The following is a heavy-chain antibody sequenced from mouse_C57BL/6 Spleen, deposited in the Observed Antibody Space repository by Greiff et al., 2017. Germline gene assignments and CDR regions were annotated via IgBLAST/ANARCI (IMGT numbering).Heavy chain of an antibody. CDR3: TRSIYYDDDGVRAWFAY. V-gene: IGHV1-5*01. J-gene: IGHJ3*01. D-gene: IGHD2-4*01. CDR2: ISPGNSDT. CDR1: GYTFTSYW. Sequence: VQLKQSGTVLARPGASVKMSCKTSGYTFTSYWMHWVKQRPGQGLEWIGAISPGNSDTSYNPKFKGKAKLTAVTSASTAYMELSSLTNEDSAVYYCTRSIYYDDDGVRAWFAYWGQGTLVTVSA.